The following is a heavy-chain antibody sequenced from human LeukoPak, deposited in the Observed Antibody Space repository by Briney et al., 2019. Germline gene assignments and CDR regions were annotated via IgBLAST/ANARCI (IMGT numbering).Heavy chain of an antibody. Sequence: SETLSLTCTVSGGSISSYYWSWIRQPPGKGLEWIGYIYYSGSTNYNPSLKSRVTISVDTSKNQSSLKLSSVTAADTAVYYCARDHGGVRGVIGYWGQGTLVTVSS. V-gene: IGHV4-59*01. CDR2: IYYSGST. J-gene: IGHJ4*02. CDR3: ARDHGGVRGVIGY. CDR1: GGSISSYY. D-gene: IGHD3-10*01.